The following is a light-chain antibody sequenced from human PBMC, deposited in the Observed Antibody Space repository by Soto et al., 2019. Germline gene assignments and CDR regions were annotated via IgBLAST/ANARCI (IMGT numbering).Light chain of an antibody. Sequence: QSALTQPASVSGSPGQSITISCTGTSSDVGGYNYVSWYQQYPVKAPKLMIYDVSNRPSGVSNRFSGSKSGNTASLTISGLQAEDESDYYCSSYTGSSPYVFGTGTKLTVL. J-gene: IGLJ1*01. CDR3: SSYTGSSPYV. CDR2: DVS. CDR1: SSDVGGYNY. V-gene: IGLV2-14*01.